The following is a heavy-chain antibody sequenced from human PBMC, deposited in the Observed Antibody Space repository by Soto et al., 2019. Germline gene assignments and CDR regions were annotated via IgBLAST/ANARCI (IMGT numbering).Heavy chain of an antibody. J-gene: IGHJ6*02. CDR3: AREPPTVTLRYYYYGMDV. CDR2: MNPNSGNT. V-gene: IGHV1-8*01. Sequence: ASVKVSCKASGYTFTSYDINWVRQATGQGLEWMGWMNPNSGNTGYAQKFQGRVTMTRNTSISTAYMELSSLRSEDTAVYYCAREPPTVTLRYYYYGMDVWGQGTTVTVSS. CDR1: GYTFTSYD. D-gene: IGHD4-4*01.